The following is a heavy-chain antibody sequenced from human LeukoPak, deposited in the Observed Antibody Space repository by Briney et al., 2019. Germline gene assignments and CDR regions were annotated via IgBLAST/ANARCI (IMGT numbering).Heavy chain of an antibody. CDR3: ARGGRWELPRPYAFDI. CDR2: ISAYNGHT. CDR1: GYTFISYG. Sequence: ASVKVSCKASGYTFISYGISWVRHAPGQGLEWMGWISAYNGHTNYAQKLQGRVTMTTDTSTSTAYMELRSLRSDDTAVYYCARGGRWELPRPYAFDIWGQGTMVTVSS. V-gene: IGHV1-18*01. J-gene: IGHJ3*02. D-gene: IGHD1-26*01.